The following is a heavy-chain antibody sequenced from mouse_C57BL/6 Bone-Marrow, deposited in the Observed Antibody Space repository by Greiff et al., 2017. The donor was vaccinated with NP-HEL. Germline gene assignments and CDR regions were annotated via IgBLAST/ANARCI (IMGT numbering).Heavy chain of an antibody. Sequence: EVKLVESGGGLVQSGRSLRLSCATSGFTFSDFYMEWVRQAPGKGLEWIAASRNKANDYTTEYSASVKGRFIVSRDTSQSILYLQMNALRAEDTAIYYCARASYYSLYAMDYWGQGTSVTVSS. CDR1: GFTFSDFY. D-gene: IGHD2-12*01. J-gene: IGHJ4*01. CDR3: ARASYYSLYAMDY. V-gene: IGHV7-1*01. CDR2: SRNKANDYTT.